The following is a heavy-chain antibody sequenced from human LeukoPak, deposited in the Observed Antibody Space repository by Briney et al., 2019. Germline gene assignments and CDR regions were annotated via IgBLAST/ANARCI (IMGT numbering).Heavy chain of an antibody. CDR3: AGYGDYPY. CDR2: FGHSGTI. J-gene: IGHJ4*02. V-gene: IGHV3-69-1*01. CDR1: GFHFSAYD. D-gene: IGHD4-17*01. Sequence: GGSLRLSCAASGFHFSAYDMHWVRQAPGEGLEWVAYFGHSGTIYYADSVRGRFTISRGNAKNSLHLQMNSLRADDTAVYYCAGYGDYPYWGQGTPVTVSS.